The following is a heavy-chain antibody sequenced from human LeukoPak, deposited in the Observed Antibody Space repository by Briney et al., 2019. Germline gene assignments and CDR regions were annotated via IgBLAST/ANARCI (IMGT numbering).Heavy chain of an antibody. V-gene: IGHV1-3*02. CDR3: ARVELGYCSSTSCLRGYYYYMDV. D-gene: IGHD2-2*01. Sequence: ASVKVSCKASGYTFTSYAMHWVRQAPGQRLEWMGWSNAGNGNTKYSQEFQGRVTITRDTSASTAYMELSSLRSEDMAVYYCARVELGYCSSTSCLRGYYYYMDVWGKGTTVTVSS. CDR2: SNAGNGNT. J-gene: IGHJ6*03. CDR1: GYTFTSYA.